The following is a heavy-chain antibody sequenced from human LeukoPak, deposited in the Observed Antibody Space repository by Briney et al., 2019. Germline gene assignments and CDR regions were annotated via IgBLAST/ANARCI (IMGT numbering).Heavy chain of an antibody. CDR1: GYTFTGYY. J-gene: IGHJ4*02. CDR2: INPNSGGT. CDR3: ARPSNPLWFGELFSMPPEN. V-gene: IGHV1-2*02. D-gene: IGHD3-10*01. Sequence: ASVKVSCKASGYTFTGYYMHWVRQAPGQGLEWMGWINPNSGGTNYAQKFQGRGTMIRYTSISTAYMELSRLRLDDTAVYYCARPSNPLWFGELFSMPPENWGQGTLVTVSS.